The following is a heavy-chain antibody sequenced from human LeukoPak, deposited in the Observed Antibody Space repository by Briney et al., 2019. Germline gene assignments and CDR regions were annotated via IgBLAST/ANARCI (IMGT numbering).Heavy chain of an antibody. V-gene: IGHV4-30-2*01. CDR3: ARLSSTGRRDY. D-gene: IGHD2-2*01. J-gene: IGHJ4*02. CDR2: IYHSGST. Sequence: EWIGYIYHSGSTYYNPSLKSRVTISVDRSKNQFSLKLSSVTAADTAVYYCARLSSTGRRDYWGQGTLVTVSS.